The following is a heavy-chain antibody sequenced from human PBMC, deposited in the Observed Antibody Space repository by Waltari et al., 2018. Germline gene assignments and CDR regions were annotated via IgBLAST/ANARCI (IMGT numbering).Heavy chain of an antibody. V-gene: IGHV3-21*01. J-gene: IGHJ4*02. CDR1: GFTFSDYD. CDR3: ARDVYASGGDYFDG. D-gene: IGHD2-8*01. CDR2: FGYRTGYI. Sequence: EVQLVESGGGLVKPGGSLRLSCAASGFTFSDYDMNWIRQSPGRGLEWLSSFGYRTGYIFYADSVKGRFTISRDNANNLLYLHMSGLRVEDTAVYFCARDVYASGGDYFDGWGQGTLVTVSS.